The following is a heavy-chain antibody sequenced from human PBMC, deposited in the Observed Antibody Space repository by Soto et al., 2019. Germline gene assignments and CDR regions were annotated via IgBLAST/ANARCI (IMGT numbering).Heavy chain of an antibody. V-gene: IGHV3-33*01. J-gene: IGHJ4*02. CDR1: GLTFSSNG. D-gene: IGHD3-22*01. Sequence: QVQLVESGGGVVQPGRSLRLSCAASGLTFSSNGMHWVRQAPGKGLEWVALIWYDGSNKYYADSVKGRFTISRDNSKNTLYLQMNSPRAEDTAVYYCARDRLVRYYDSSGSFDYWGQGTLVTVSS. CDR3: ARDRLVRYYDSSGSFDY. CDR2: IWYDGSNK.